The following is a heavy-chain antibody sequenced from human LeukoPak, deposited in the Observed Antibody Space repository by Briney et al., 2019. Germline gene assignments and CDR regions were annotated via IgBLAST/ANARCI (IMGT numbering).Heavy chain of an antibody. D-gene: IGHD6-19*01. CDR2: TYYRSKRYN. V-gene: IGHV6-1*01. CDR1: GDSVSSNSAA. J-gene: IGHJ5*02. Sequence: SQTLSLTCDISGDSVSSNSAAWNWSRQSPSRGLEWRGRTYYRSKRYNDYALSVKSRITINPDTSKNQFSLQLNSVTPEDTAVYYCARDLGGWYPGWFDPWGQGTLVTVSS. CDR3: ARDLGGWYPGWFDP.